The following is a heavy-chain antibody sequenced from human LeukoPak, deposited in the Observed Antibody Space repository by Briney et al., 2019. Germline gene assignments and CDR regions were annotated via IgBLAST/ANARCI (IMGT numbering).Heavy chain of an antibody. Sequence: GGSLRLSCAASGFTFSSYAMSWVRQAPGRGLEWISTINTSGGSTYYADSVKGRFTISRDNSKNTLYLQMNSLRAEDTAVYYCARHYYDSRGYLVPLGYWGQGALVTVSS. CDR3: ARHYYDSRGYLVPLGY. D-gene: IGHD3-22*01. CDR1: GFTFSSYA. CDR2: INTSGGST. V-gene: IGHV3-23*01. J-gene: IGHJ4*02.